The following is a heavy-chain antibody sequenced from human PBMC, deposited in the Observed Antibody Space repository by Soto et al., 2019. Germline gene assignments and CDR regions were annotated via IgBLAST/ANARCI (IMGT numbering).Heavy chain of an antibody. D-gene: IGHD1-1*01. CDR1: GFLFSRFG. CDR3: ARDDEYDDNGHDY. CDR2: IVNHGGRK. J-gene: IGHJ4*02. Sequence: QVQLVESGGGVVQPGTSLRLSCAASGFLFSRFGMQWVRQAPGKGLEWVAVIVNHGGRKDYADSVRGRFTISSDNSRNTLFLKMSSLTVEDTAIYYCARDDEYDDNGHDYWGQGTLVTVSS. V-gene: IGHV3-33*01.